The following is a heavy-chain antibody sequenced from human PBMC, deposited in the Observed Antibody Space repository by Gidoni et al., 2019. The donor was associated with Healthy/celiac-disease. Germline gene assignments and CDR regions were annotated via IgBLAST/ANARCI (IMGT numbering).Heavy chain of an antibody. D-gene: IGHD3-10*01. J-gene: IGHJ4*02. CDR3: ARARNYGSLPADY. Sequence: QVQLQESGPGLVKPSETLSLTCTVSGGSVSSGSYYWSWIRQPPGKGLGWIGYIYYSGSTNYNPSLKSRVTISVDTSKNQFSLKLSSVTAADTAVYYCARARNYGSLPADYWGQGNLVTVSS. CDR2: IYYSGST. CDR1: GGSVSSGSYY. V-gene: IGHV4-61*01.